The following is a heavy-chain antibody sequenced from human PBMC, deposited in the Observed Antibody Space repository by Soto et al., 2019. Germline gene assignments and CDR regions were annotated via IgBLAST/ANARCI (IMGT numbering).Heavy chain of an antibody. J-gene: IGHJ4*02. CDR1: GGTSTRYA. CDR2: IVPMFGTS. CDR3: NRGSEYDCWSGYL. Sequence: QERLVQSGAEVRKPGSSVKVSCKVTGGTSTRYAINWVRQAPGQGLEWMGGIVPMFGTSKYAQKFQGRVTSTADTSTNIAYMELRSLRSEDTAVYYCNRGSEYDCWSGYLWGQGTLVSVSS. D-gene: IGHD3-3*01. V-gene: IGHV1-69*06.